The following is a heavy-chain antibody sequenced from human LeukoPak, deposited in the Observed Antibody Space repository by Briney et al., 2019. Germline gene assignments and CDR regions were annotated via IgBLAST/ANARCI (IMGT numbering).Heavy chain of an antibody. CDR3: AKTGDYFDSTGYYRPDAFDI. CDR1: GFTFSSYA. CDR2: ISGSGSNT. J-gene: IGHJ3*02. Sequence: GGSLRLSCAASGFTFSSYAMSWVRQAPGKGLEWVSAISGSGSNTYYADSVKGRFTISRDNSQNTLYLQMNSLRAEDTAVYYCAKTGDYFDSTGYYRPDAFDIWGRGTMVTVSS. D-gene: IGHD3-22*01. V-gene: IGHV3-23*01.